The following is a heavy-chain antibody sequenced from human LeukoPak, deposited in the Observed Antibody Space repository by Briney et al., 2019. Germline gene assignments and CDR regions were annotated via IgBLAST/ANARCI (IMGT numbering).Heavy chain of an antibody. J-gene: IGHJ6*02. Sequence: PSETLSLTCTVSGGSISSYYWSWIRQPPGKGLEWIGYIYYSGSTNYNPSLKSRVTISVDRSKNQFSLKLSSVTAADTAVYYCARRSQRYYYYGMDVWGQGTTVTVSS. CDR2: IYYSGST. CDR3: ARRSQRYYYYGMDV. CDR1: GGSISSYY. V-gene: IGHV4-59*12.